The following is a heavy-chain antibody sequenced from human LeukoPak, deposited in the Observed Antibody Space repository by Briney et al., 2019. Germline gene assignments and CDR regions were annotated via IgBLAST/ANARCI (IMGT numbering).Heavy chain of an antibody. CDR2: IYSSGST. Sequence: SETLSLTCTVPGGSISSYYWSWIRQPAGKGLEWIGRIYSSGSTNYNPSLKSRVTMSVDTSNNQFSLKLSSVTAADTAVYYCARDPYCSGGSCYLNWFDPWGQGTLVTVSS. D-gene: IGHD2-15*01. J-gene: IGHJ5*02. CDR3: ARDPYCSGGSCYLNWFDP. CDR1: GGSISSYY. V-gene: IGHV4-4*07.